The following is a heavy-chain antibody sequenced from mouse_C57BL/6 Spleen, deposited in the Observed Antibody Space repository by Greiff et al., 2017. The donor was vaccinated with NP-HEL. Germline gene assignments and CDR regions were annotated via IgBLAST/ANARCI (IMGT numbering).Heavy chain of an antibody. J-gene: IGHJ4*01. CDR1: GYSITSGYY. V-gene: IGHV3-6*01. CDR2: ISYDGSN. CDR3: ARDDYDYAMDY. Sequence: EVKLMESGPGLVKPSQSLSLTCSVTGYSITSGYYWNWIRQFPGNKLEWMGYISYDGSNNYIPSLKNRISITRDTSKNQFFLKLNSVTTEDTATYYCARDDYDYAMDYWGQGTSVTVSS. D-gene: IGHD2-4*01.